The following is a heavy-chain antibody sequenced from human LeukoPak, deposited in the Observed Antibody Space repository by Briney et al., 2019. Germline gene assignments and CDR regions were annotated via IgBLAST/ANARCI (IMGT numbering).Heavy chain of an antibody. D-gene: IGHD6-6*01. V-gene: IGHV3-74*01. CDR3: ARDRDSYSSSSGFDP. CDR1: GFTFSDFW. J-gene: IGHJ5*02. CDR2: INSDGRST. Sequence: PGGSLSLSCAASGFTFSDFWMHWVRQVPGKGLVWVSRINSDGRSTTYADSVRGRFTISRDNARNTLFLQMDSLRDEDSAVYYCARDRDSYSSSSGFDPWGQGTLVTVSA.